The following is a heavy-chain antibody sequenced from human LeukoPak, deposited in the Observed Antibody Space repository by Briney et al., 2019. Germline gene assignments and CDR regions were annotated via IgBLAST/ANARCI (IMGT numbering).Heavy chain of an antibody. J-gene: IGHJ4*02. CDR1: GFTFSNAW. CDR2: IKSKTDGGTT. CDR3: AREYYDYVWGSYRWYYFDY. D-gene: IGHD3-16*02. V-gene: IGHV3-15*01. Sequence: KPGGSLRLSCAASGFTFSNAWMSWVRQAPGKGLEWVGRIKSKTDGGTTDYAATVKGRFTISRDDSKNTLYLQMNSLRAEDTAVYYCAREYYDYVWGSYRWYYFDYWGQGTLVTVSS.